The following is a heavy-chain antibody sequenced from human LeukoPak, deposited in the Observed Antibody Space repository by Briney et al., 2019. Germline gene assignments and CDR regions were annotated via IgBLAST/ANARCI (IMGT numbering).Heavy chain of an antibody. CDR1: GFTFSSYA. Sequence: GGSLRLSCAASGFTFSSYAMSWVRRAPGTGLEWVSSISGSDGSTSHADSVKGRFTISRDNSKNTLYLQMNSLRVEDTAVYYCARRVGHTFDYWGQGALVTVSS. CDR3: ARRVGHTFDY. V-gene: IGHV3-23*01. CDR2: ISGSDGST. J-gene: IGHJ4*02. D-gene: IGHD1-26*01.